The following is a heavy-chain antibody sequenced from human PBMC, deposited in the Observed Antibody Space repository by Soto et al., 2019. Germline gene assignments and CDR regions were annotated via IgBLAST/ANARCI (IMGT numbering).Heavy chain of an antibody. CDR3: VRGRYGSEIH. CDR1: GFIVSSNY. CDR2: LYNGGAT. V-gene: IGHV3-53*04. J-gene: IGHJ4*02. Sequence: PGGSLRLSCAASGFIVSSNYMTLVRQAPGKGLEWVSLLYNGGATHYAASVKGRFTISSHSSQNTMFLQMNSLRTEDTATYYCVRGRYGSEIHWGQGTKVTVS. D-gene: IGHD3-10*01.